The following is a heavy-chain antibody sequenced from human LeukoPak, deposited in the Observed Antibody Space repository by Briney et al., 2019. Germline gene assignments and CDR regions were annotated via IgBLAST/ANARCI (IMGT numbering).Heavy chain of an antibody. CDR2: INPSSGAR. V-gene: IGHV1-2*02. CDR1: GYASSDIC. Sequence: ASVKVSCKASGYASSDICFNWVRQAPGQGLEWMGWINPSSGARIYSQKFQGRVTMDTSISIAYMELSGLTSDDTAVYYCATGSITHTRDPWGQGTLVTVSS. J-gene: IGHJ5*02. CDR3: ATGSITHTRDP. D-gene: IGHD6-6*01.